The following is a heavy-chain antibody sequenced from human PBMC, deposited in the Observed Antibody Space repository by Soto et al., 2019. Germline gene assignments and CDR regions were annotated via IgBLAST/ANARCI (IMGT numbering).Heavy chain of an antibody. CDR3: ARGLALAGNY. CDR2: ISSTSSYT. Sequence: LRLSCAASGFTFSSYAMNWVRQTQEKGLEWVSSISSTSSYTHYSDSVKGRFTISRDNANNSLFLQMNSLRAEDTATYYCARGLALAGNYWGQGVLVTVSS. J-gene: IGHJ4*02. CDR1: GFTFSSYA. V-gene: IGHV3-21*01. D-gene: IGHD6-19*01.